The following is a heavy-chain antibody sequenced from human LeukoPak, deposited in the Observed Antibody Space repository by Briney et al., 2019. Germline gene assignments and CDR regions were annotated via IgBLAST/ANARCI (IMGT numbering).Heavy chain of an antibody. CDR2: IYYSGST. J-gene: IGHJ4*02. V-gene: IGHV4-59*08. CDR1: GGSISRSYY. CDR3: ARSVEMATIPFDY. Sequence: SETLSLTCTVSGGSISRSYYWNWIRQPSGKGLEWIGYIYYSGSTNYNPSLKSRVTISVDTSKNQFSLKLSSVTAADTAVYYCARSVEMATIPFDYWGQGTLVTVSS. D-gene: IGHD5-24*01.